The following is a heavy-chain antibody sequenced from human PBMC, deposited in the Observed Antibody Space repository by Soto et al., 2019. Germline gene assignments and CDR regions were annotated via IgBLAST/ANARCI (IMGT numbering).Heavy chain of an antibody. J-gene: IGHJ4*02. CDR2: ISAYNGNT. Sequence: QVPLVQSGAEVKKPGASVKVSCKASGYTFTGYGMSWVRQAPGQGLEWMGWISAYNGNTNDAQKVQGRVTMATDTSTTAAYMELRSLRSDDTAVYYCARDFVYGTWSGDGFDYSGQGTLVTVSS. CDR1: GYTFTGYG. CDR3: ARDFVYGTWSGDGFDY. D-gene: IGHD3-10*01. V-gene: IGHV1-18*04.